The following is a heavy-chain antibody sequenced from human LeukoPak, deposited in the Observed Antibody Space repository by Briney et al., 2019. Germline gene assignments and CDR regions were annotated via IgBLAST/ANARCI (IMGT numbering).Heavy chain of an antibody. Sequence: ASVKVSSKASGYTFTGYYMHWVRQAPGQGLEWMGWINSNSGGTNYAQKFQGRVTMTRDTSISTAYMELSRLRSDDTAVYYCARAVDIVVVPAAPFDPWGQGTLVTVSS. CDR3: ARAVDIVVVPAAPFDP. J-gene: IGHJ5*02. V-gene: IGHV1-2*02. D-gene: IGHD2-2*03. CDR1: GYTFTGYY. CDR2: INSNSGGT.